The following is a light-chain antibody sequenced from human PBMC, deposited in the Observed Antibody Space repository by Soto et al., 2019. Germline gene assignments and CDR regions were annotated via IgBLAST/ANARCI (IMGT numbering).Light chain of an antibody. CDR2: VDS. CDR3: QVWDTISDHYV. CDR1: NIESKS. J-gene: IGLJ1*01. V-gene: IGLV3-21*02. Sequence: SYELPQPPSVSVAPGQTARITCGGNNIESKSVHWYQQRPGQTPVLVIYVDSDRPSGIACRLSPSTAGTTAALTISRVEAGHEADYYCQVWDTISDHYVFGSGSEVT.